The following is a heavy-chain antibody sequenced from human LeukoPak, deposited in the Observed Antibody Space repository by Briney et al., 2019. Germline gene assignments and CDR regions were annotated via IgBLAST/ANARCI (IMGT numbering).Heavy chain of an antibody. J-gene: IGHJ4*02. V-gene: IGHV3-20*04. Sequence: GGSLRLSCAASGFTFDDYGMSWVRQAPGKGLEWVSGINWNGGSTGYADSVKGRFTISRDYSKSTLYLQMNSLRADDTAVYYCARDSNGPAFWGQGTLVTVSS. CDR3: ARDSNGPAF. D-gene: IGHD6-19*01. CDR2: INWNGGST. CDR1: GFTFDDYG.